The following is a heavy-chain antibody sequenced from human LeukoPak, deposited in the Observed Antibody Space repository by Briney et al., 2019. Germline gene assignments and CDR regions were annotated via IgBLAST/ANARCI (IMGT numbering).Heavy chain of an antibody. CDR2: IYTSGST. Sequence: SETLSLTCTVSGYSISSGYYWGWIRQPAGKGLEWIGRIYTSGSTNYNPSLKSRVTISVDTSKNQFSLKLSSVTAADTAVYYCARLPTVTPYYFDYWGQGTLVTASS. D-gene: IGHD4-17*01. V-gene: IGHV4-61*02. CDR1: GYSISSGYY. J-gene: IGHJ4*02. CDR3: ARLPTVTPYYFDY.